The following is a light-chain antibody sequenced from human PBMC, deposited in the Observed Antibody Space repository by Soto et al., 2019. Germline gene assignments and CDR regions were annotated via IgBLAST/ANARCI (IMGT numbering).Light chain of an antibody. V-gene: IGKV1-5*01. Sequence: DIQMTQSPSTLSASVGDRVTITCLASQSISSWFAWYQQKPGKAPKLLIYDASSLESGVPSRFSGSGSGAEFTLTISSLQPDDFATYYCQQYNNYSPFTFGGGTKVDI. CDR1: QSISSW. CDR2: DAS. CDR3: QQYNNYSPFT. J-gene: IGKJ4*01.